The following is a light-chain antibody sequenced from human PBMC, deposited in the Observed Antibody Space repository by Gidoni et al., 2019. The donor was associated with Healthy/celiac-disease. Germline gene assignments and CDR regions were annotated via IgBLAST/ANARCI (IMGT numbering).Light chain of an antibody. Sequence: EIVLTQPPATLSLPPGERATLSCRASQSVSSDLAWYQQKPGQAPRLLIYDASNRATGIPARFSGSGSGTDFTLTVSSLEPEDFAVYYCQQRSNWPITFGQETRLGIK. CDR3: QQRSNWPIT. CDR1: QSVSSD. J-gene: IGKJ5*01. CDR2: DAS. V-gene: IGKV3-11*01.